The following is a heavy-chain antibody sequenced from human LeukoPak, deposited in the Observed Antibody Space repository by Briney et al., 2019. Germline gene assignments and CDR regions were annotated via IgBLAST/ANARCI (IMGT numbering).Heavy chain of an antibody. CDR3: ARELSAAGRWGAFDI. V-gene: IGHV1-2*02. CDR2: INPNSGDT. J-gene: IGHJ3*02. CDR1: GYTFTGYY. Sequence: ASVKVSCKASGYTFTGYYMHWVRQPPGPGLEWMGWINPNSGDTNYAQKFQGRVTMTRDTSISTAYMELSRLRSDDTAVYYCARELSAAGRWGAFDIWGQGTTVTVSS. D-gene: IGHD6-13*01.